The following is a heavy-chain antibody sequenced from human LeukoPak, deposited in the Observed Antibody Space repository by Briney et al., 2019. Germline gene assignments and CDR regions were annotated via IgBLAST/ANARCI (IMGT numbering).Heavy chain of an antibody. CDR1: GFTFSSYG. Sequence: PGGSLRLSCTASGFTFSSYGMNWVRQAPGKGLEWVSSISSSSSYIYYADSVKGRFTISRDNAKNSLYLQMNSLRAEDTAVYYCARARGVTTFGVHYWGQGTLVTVSS. J-gene: IGHJ4*02. V-gene: IGHV3-21*01. CDR2: ISSSSSYI. D-gene: IGHD4-17*01. CDR3: ARARGVTTFGVHY.